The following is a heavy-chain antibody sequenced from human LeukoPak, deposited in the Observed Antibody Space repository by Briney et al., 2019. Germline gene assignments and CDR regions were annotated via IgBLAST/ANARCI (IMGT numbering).Heavy chain of an antibody. CDR2: ISTSSSYI. J-gene: IGHJ4*02. D-gene: IGHD5-18*01. Sequence: GGSLRLSCEASGFTFSSYSMNWVRQAPGKGLEWVSSISTSSSYIYYADSMKGRFTISRDNAKNSLYLQMNSLRAEDTAVYYCAREYSYGPYPFDYWGQGTLVTVSS. CDR3: AREYSYGPYPFDY. CDR1: GFTFSSYS. V-gene: IGHV3-21*01.